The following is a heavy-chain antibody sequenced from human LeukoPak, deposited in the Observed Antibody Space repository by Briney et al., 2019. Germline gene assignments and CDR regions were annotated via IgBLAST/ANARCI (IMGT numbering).Heavy chain of an antibody. Sequence: KPSETLSLTCTVSGGSISSSFNYWAWIRQPPGKGLEWIGSIYESGSAYYNPSLKSRTTMSVDTSENQFSLKLTSVTAADTAVYYCARHYDPWGQGTLVTVSS. J-gene: IGHJ5*02. V-gene: IGHV4-39*01. CDR2: IYESGSA. CDR1: GGSISSSFNY. CDR3: ARHYDP.